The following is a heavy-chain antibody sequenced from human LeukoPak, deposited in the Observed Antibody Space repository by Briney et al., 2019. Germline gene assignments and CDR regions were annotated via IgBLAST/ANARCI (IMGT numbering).Heavy chain of an antibody. Sequence: SETLSLTRTVSGGSISSSSYYWGWIRQPPGKGLEWIGSIYYSGSTYYNPSLKSRVTISVDTSKNQFSLKLSSVTAADTAVYYCARRGHYDFWSGNKYYFDYWGQGTPVTVSS. D-gene: IGHD3-3*01. CDR2: IYYSGST. V-gene: IGHV4-39*01. J-gene: IGHJ4*02. CDR3: ARRGHYDFWSGNKYYFDY. CDR1: GGSISSSSYY.